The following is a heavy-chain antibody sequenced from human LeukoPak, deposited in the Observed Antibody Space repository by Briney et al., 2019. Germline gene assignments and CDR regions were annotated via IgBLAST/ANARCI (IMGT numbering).Heavy chain of an antibody. CDR1: GGSISSSSYY. D-gene: IGHD5-24*01. Sequence: SETLSLTCTVSGGSISSSSYYWGWIRQPPGKGLEWIGSIYYSGSTYYNPSLKSRVTISVDTSKNQFSLKLSSVTAADTAVYYCARRNLGERWLQLVWFDPWGQGTLVTVSS. CDR3: ARRNLGERWLQLVWFDP. V-gene: IGHV4-39*07. CDR2: IYYSGST. J-gene: IGHJ5*02.